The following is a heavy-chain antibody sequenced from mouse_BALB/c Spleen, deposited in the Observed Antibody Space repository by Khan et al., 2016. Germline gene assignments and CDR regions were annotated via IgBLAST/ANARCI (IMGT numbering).Heavy chain of an antibody. CDR3: VTLRRVYAMDY. CDR1: GYSITSGYY. V-gene: IGHV3-6*02. J-gene: IGHJ4*01. Sequence: EVKLLESGPGLVKPSQSLSLTCSVTGYSITSGYYWNWIRQFPGNKLEWMGYISYDGSNNYNPSLKNRISITRDTSKNQFFLKLNSVTSEDTSTYSCVTLRRVYAMDYWGQGISVTVSS. D-gene: IGHD1-2*01. CDR2: ISYDGSN.